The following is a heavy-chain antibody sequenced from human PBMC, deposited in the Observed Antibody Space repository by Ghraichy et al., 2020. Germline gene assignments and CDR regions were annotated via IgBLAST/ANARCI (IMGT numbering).Heavy chain of an antibody. D-gene: IGHD5-12*01. J-gene: IGHJ4*02. CDR2: ISYDGSNK. Sequence: GGSLRLSCAASGFTFSSYAMHWVRQAPGKGLEWVAVISYDGSNKYYADSVKGRFTISRDNSKNTLYLQMNSLRAEDTAVYYCARSGYDWGVVGYYFDYWGQGTLVTVSS. CDR3: ARSGYDWGVVGYYFDY. V-gene: IGHV3-30-3*01. CDR1: GFTFSSYA.